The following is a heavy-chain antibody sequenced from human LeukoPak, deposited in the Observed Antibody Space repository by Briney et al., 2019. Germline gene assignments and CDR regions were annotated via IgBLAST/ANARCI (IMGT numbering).Heavy chain of an antibody. CDR3: AREGEGWYRAFDI. CDR2: INSDGSST. Sequence: PGGSLRLSCAASGFTFSSYWMHWVRQAPGKGLVWVSRINSDGSSTNYADSVKGRLTMSRDNAKNSLDLQMNSLRAEDTAVYYCAREGEGWYRAFDIWGQGTMVTVSS. V-gene: IGHV3-74*01. D-gene: IGHD6-19*01. J-gene: IGHJ3*02. CDR1: GFTFSSYW.